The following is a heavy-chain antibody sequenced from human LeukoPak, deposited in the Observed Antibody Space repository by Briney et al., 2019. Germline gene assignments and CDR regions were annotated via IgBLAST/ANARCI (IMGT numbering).Heavy chain of an antibody. V-gene: IGHV3-7*01. Sequence: GGSLRLSCTGSGFTFSSHWMSWVRQAPGRGLEWVANIKEDGSETYYLDSVKGRFTISRDNAKNSLYLQMNSLRAEDTAVYYCARIDIAVGSAFILDAFGIWGQGAMVTVSS. CDR2: IKEDGSET. CDR1: GFTFSSHW. J-gene: IGHJ3*02. D-gene: IGHD2-2*01. CDR3: ARIDIAVGSAFILDAFGI.